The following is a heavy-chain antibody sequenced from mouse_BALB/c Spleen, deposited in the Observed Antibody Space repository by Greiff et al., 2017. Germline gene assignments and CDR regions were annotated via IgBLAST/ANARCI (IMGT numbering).Heavy chain of an antibody. J-gene: IGHJ3*01. CDR1: GFTFSDYY. CDR3: ASEGFAY. Sequence: DVKLVESGGGLVKPGGSLKLSCAASGFTFSDYYMYWVRQTPEKRLEWVATISDGGSYTYYPDSVKGRFTISRDNAKNNLYLQMSSLKSEDTAMYYCASEGFAYWGQGTLVTVSA. CDR2: ISDGGSYT. V-gene: IGHV5-4*02.